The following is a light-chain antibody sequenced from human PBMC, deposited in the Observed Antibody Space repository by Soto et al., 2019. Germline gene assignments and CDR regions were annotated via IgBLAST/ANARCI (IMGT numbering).Light chain of an antibody. CDR3: QSYDNSLTGWV. V-gene: IGLV1-40*01. Sequence: QPVLTQPPSVSGAPGQRVTISCTGSSSNIGAGYDVHWYQQFPGTAPKPLIYGNNNRPSGVPDRFSGSKSGTSASLAITGLQAEDEADYYCQSYDNSLTGWVFGGGTKLTVL. CDR2: GNN. CDR1: SSNIGAGYD. J-gene: IGLJ3*02.